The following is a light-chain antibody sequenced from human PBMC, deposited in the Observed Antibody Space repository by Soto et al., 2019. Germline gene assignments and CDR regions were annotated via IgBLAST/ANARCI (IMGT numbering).Light chain of an antibody. CDR3: QQLNSFTWT. CDR2: AAS. CDR1: QSISSY. V-gene: IGKV1-9*01. Sequence: DIQMTQSPSSLSASVGDRVTITCRASQSISSYLNWYQQKPGKASKLLIYAASSLQSGVPSRFSGSGSGTEFTLTISSLQPEDFATYHCQQLNSFTWTFGQGTKVDI. J-gene: IGKJ1*01.